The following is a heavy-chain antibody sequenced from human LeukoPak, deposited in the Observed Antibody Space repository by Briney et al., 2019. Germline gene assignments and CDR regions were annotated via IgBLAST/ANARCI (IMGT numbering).Heavy chain of an antibody. D-gene: IGHD3-10*01. V-gene: IGHV5-51*01. CDR2: IYPGDSDT. Sequence: GESLKISCKGSGYSFTSYWIGWVRQMPGKGLEWMGVIYPGDSDTRYSPSFQGQVTISADKSISTAYLQWSSLKASDTAMYYCARHRGGSGSYYNVFVYWGQGTLVTVSS. J-gene: IGHJ4*02. CDR3: ARHRGGSGSYYNVFVY. CDR1: GYSFTSYW.